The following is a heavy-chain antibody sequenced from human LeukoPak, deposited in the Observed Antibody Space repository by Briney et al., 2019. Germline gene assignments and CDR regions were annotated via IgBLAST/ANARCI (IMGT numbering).Heavy chain of an antibody. CDR2: LHYSGST. D-gene: IGHD4/OR15-4a*01. Sequence: SETLSLTCTVSSGSISSSFYYWDWIRQPPGKGLEWIGGLHYSGSTWYNPALKSRVTISVDTSKNQFSLKVRSVSATDMAVYYCARRGSGNGDTYAGMDVWGQGTTVTVSS. J-gene: IGHJ6*02. CDR3: ARRGSGNGDTYAGMDV. V-gene: IGHV4-39*01. CDR1: SGSISSSFYY.